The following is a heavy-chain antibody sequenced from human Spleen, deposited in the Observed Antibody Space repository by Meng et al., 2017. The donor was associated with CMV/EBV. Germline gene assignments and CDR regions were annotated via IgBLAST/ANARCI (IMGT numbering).Heavy chain of an antibody. CDR3: ARDNTGAYCGGDCYSRGGNSHYYYGMDV. D-gene: IGHD2-21*01. J-gene: IGHJ6*02. CDR2: INPNSGGT. CDR1: GYTFTGYY. Sequence: ASVKVSCKASGYTFTGYYMHWVRQAPGQGLEWMGWINPNSGGTNYAQKFQGRVTMTRDTSISTAYMELSRLRSDDTAVYYCARDNTGAYCGGDCYSRGGNSHYYYGMDVWGQGTTVTVSS. V-gene: IGHV1-2*02.